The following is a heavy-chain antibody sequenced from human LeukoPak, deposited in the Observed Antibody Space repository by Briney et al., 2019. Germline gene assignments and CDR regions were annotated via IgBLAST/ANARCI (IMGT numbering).Heavy chain of an antibody. D-gene: IGHD1-1*01. Sequence: SETLSLTCSVSGGSISSYYWSWIRQPPGKGLEWIGYIYYSGSTSYNPSLKSRVSISLDTAKNQFSLKLSSVSAADTAVYYCARRTIGYHFDYWGQGTLVTVSS. CDR1: GGSISSYY. CDR2: IYYSGST. CDR3: ARRTIGYHFDY. J-gene: IGHJ4*02. V-gene: IGHV4-59*08.